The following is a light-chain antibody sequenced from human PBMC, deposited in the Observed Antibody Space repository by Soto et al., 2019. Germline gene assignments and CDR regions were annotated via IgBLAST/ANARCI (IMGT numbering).Light chain of an antibody. Sequence: DIVMTQSPLSLPVTPGEPASISCRSSQSLLHSNGYNYLDWYLQKPGQSPQLLIYLGSSRASGVPDRFSGSGSGTDFTLKISRVEAEDVGVYYFMQPLQTLWTVGQGTKVEIK. CDR2: LGS. J-gene: IGKJ1*01. CDR1: QSLLHSNGYNY. CDR3: MQPLQTLWT. V-gene: IGKV2-28*01.